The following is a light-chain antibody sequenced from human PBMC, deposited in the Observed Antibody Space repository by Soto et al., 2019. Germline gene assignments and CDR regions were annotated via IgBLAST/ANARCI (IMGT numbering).Light chain of an antibody. CDR2: AAF. V-gene: IGKV1-39*01. CDR1: QSISSY. J-gene: IGKJ1*01. Sequence: DIQMTQSPSSLSASVGDRVTITCRASQSISSYLNWYQQKPGKAPNLLIHAAFNLQSGVPSRFSGSGSGTDFTLTISCLQSEDFATYYCQQYYSYPWTFGQGTKVDIK. CDR3: QQYYSYPWT.